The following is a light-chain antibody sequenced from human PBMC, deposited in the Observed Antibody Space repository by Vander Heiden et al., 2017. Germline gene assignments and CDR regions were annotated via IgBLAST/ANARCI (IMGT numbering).Light chain of an antibody. CDR3: QQANSFPIT. V-gene: IGKV1-12*01. Sequence: DIQMSQSPSSVSASVGDRVTITWRASQGNSNSFTWDQPKPGKAPKLLISAASSLQSGVPSRFSGSVSGTDFTLSISSLQPEDFATYFCQQANSFPITFGQGTRLEIK. J-gene: IGKJ5*01. CDR2: AAS. CDR1: QGNSNS.